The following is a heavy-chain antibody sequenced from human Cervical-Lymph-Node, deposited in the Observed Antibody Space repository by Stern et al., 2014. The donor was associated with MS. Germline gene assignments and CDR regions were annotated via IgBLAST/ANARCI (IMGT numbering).Heavy chain of an antibody. D-gene: IGHD2-15*01. V-gene: IGHV1-18*01. CDR2: SSAYNGNT. J-gene: IGHJ3*02. Sequence: VQLVESGAELKKPGASVKVSCKASGYTFTSYGISWVRQAPGQGLEWMGWSSAYNGNTNYAQKLQGRVTMTPVPSTRPAYKELRSLRSYDPAVYYRARGLLGSENAFDIWGQGTMVTVSS. CDR1: GYTFTSYG. CDR3: ARGLLGSENAFDI.